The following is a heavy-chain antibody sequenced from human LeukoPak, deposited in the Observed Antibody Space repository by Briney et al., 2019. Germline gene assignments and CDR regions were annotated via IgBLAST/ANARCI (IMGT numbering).Heavy chain of an antibody. CDR3: ARSTVGDAFDI. D-gene: IGHD4-11*01. V-gene: IGHV4-61*02. J-gene: IGHJ3*02. CDR2: IYTSGST. Sequence: SQTLSLTCTVSGGSISSGSYYWSWFRQPAETGLEWIGRIYTSGSTYYNPSLKSRVTISADTSKNQFSLKLSSVTAADTAVYYCARSTVGDAFDIWGQGTMVTVSS. CDR1: GGSISSGSYY.